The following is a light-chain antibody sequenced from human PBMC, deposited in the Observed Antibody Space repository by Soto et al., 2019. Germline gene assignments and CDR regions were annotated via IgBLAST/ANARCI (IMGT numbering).Light chain of an antibody. CDR1: QTVRNNY. Sequence: IVLTQSPGTLSLSPGERATLSCRASQTVRNNYLAWYQQKPGQAPSLLIYGASSRATGIPDRFSGSGSGTDFTLTISRLEPEDFAVYYCQQYGSSPRTFGQGTKVDIK. J-gene: IGKJ1*01. V-gene: IGKV3-20*01. CDR3: QQYGSSPRT. CDR2: GAS.